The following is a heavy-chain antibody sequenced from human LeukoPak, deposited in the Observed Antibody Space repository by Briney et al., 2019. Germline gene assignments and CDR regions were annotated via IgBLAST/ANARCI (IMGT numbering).Heavy chain of an antibody. Sequence: GGSLRLSCAASGFTFSRDWMHWVRQAPGKGLEWVAVISYDGSNKYYTDSVKGRFTISRDNSKNTLYLQMNSLRAEDTAVYYCAKDRYYDILTGYYDYWGQGTLVTVSS. CDR3: AKDRYYDILTGYYDY. CDR2: ISYDGSNK. J-gene: IGHJ4*02. D-gene: IGHD3-9*01. CDR1: GFTFSRDW. V-gene: IGHV3-30*18.